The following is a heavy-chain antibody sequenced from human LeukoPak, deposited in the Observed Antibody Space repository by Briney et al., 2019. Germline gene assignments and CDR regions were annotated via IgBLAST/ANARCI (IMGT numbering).Heavy chain of an antibody. D-gene: IGHD3-10*01. V-gene: IGHV3-64*01. CDR2: ISSNGGST. J-gene: IGHJ5*02. CDR3: AREIRPHYYGSGNWFDP. CDR1: GFTSSSYA. Sequence: GGSLRLSCAASGFTSSSYAMHWVRQAPGKGLEYVSAISSNGGSTYYANSVKGRFTISRDNSKNTLYLQMGSLRAEDMAVYYCAREIRPHYYGSGNWFDPWGQGTLVTVSS.